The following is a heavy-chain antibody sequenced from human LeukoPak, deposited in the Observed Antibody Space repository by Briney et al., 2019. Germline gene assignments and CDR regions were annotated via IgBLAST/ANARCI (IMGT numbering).Heavy chain of an antibody. Sequence: SETLSLTCTVSGGSISSYYWSSIRQPAGKGLEWIGRIYTSGSTNYNHSLKSRVTISVDTSKNQFSLKLSSVTAADTAVYYCASTDTAMVIDAFDIWGQGTMVTVSS. CDR2: IYTSGST. J-gene: IGHJ3*02. CDR3: ASTDTAMVIDAFDI. CDR1: GGSISSYY. D-gene: IGHD5-18*01. V-gene: IGHV4-4*07.